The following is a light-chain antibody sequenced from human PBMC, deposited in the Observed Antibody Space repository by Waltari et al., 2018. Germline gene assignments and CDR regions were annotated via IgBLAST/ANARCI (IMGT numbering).Light chain of an antibody. J-gene: IGKJ2*01. CDR2: GAS. CDR1: ESVSSN. CDR3: QQLHSPGYT. Sequence: EIVMTQSPATLSVSPGERATLSCRASESVSSNVAWYQQRPGQAPRLLIYGASTRATGVPAKFRGSGSGTDFTLTISSLQSEDFATYYCQQLHSPGYTFGQGTKLEIK. V-gene: IGKV3-15*01.